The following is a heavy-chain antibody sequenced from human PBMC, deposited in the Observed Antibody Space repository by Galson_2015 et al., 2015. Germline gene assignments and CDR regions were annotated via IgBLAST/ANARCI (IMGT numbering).Heavy chain of an antibody. V-gene: IGHV4-38-2*02. CDR2: IYHSGST. D-gene: IGHD3-3*01. CDR1: GYSISSGYY. CDR3: AREIFGVGEEGVSSWFDP. Sequence: SETLSLTCTVSGYSISSGYYWGWIRQPPGKGLEWIGSIYHSGSTYYNPSLKSRVTISVDTSKNQFSLKLSSVTAADTAVYYCAREIFGVGEEGVSSWFDPWGQGTLVTVSS. J-gene: IGHJ5*02.